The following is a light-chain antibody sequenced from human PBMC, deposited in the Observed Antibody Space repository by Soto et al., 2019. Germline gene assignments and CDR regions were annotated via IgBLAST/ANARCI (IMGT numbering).Light chain of an antibody. Sequence: EIVLTQSPGTLSLSPGERATLSCRASQSVSSSYLAWYQQKPGQAPMLLIYGASSRATAIPDRFSGSGSGTDFTLTISRLEPEDFAVYYCQQSGSSPLTFGGGTKVEIK. J-gene: IGKJ4*01. V-gene: IGKV3-20*01. CDR1: QSVSSSY. CDR2: GAS. CDR3: QQSGSSPLT.